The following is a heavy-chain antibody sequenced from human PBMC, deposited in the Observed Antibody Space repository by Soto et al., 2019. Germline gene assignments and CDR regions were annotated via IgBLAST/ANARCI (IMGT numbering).Heavy chain of an antibody. CDR1: GFTVSSSY. J-gene: IGHJ4*02. CDR2: LYSGGST. V-gene: IGHV3-53*01. D-gene: IGHD3-10*01. CDR3: ARDNYYYFDY. Sequence: PEGSLRLSCAASGFTVSSSYMSWVRQAPGKGLEWVSVLYSGGSTYYADSVKGRFTISRDNSKNTLYLQMNSLRAEDTAVYYCARDNYYYFDYWGQGTLVTVSS.